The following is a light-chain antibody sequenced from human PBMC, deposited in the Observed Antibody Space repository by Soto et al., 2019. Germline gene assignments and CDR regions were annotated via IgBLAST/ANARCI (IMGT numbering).Light chain of an antibody. J-gene: IGLJ1*01. V-gene: IGLV2-14*01. Sequence: QSVLTQPASVSGSPGQSITISCTGTSSDGGGYNYVSWYQQHPGKAPKLMIYDVSNRPSGVSNRFSGSKSGNTASLTISGLQAEDEADYYCSSYTSSSTGVFGTGTKLTVL. CDR3: SSYTSSSTGV. CDR1: SSDGGGYNY. CDR2: DVS.